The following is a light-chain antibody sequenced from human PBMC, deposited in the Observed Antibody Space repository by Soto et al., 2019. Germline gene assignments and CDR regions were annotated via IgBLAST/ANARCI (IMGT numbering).Light chain of an antibody. J-gene: IGKJ3*01. V-gene: IGKV3-20*01. CDR2: DAA. CDR3: RQQHGSPFT. CDR1: QSVPSNY. Sequence: EIVLTQSPGTLSLSPGERATLSCRASQSVPSNYLAWYQQKPRQAPRLLIHDAASSATRIPDRFSGSGSGTDFLLIISSLEPEDFAVYYCRQQHGSPFTFGPWTKVDIK.